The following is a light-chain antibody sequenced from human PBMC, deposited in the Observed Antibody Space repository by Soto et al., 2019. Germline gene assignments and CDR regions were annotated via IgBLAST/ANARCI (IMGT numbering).Light chain of an antibody. CDR3: SSYTTSNTRQIV. J-gene: IGLJ1*01. Sequence: QSVLTQPASVSGSPGQSVTISCTGTSSDVGGYNYVSWYQHHPGKAPKLIIYDATNRPSGVSNPFSGSKSGNTASLTISGLQPEDEADYYCSSYTTSNTRQIVFGTGTKVT. CDR2: DAT. V-gene: IGLV2-14*03. CDR1: SSDVGGYNY.